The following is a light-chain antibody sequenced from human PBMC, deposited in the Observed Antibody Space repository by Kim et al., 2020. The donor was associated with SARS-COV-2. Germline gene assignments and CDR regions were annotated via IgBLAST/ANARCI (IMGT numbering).Light chain of an antibody. CDR2: KAS. J-gene: IGKJ1*01. CDR3: QQYESYWT. Sequence: SASVGDRVTMTCRASQDIGTWVAWYQQRPGRAPKLLIYKASALDSGVPGRFSGSGSGTEFTLTIDSLQADDVAIYYCQQYESYWTFGQGTKVEVK. V-gene: IGKV1-5*03. CDR1: QDIGTW.